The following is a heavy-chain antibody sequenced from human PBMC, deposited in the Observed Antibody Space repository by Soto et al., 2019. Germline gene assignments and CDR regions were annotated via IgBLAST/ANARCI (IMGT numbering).Heavy chain of an antibody. V-gene: IGHV3-74*01. Sequence: LILSWAASGFIFSNYWMHWVRRAPGKGLVWVSRINSDGSSTSYADSVKGRFSISRDNIQHSVHLQMNSLRPEDTALYYCARDTGLYHDGMDVWGLGTRVTVSS. CDR2: INSDGSST. CDR3: ARDTGLYHDGMDV. D-gene: IGHD2-2*01. CDR1: GFIFSNYW. J-gene: IGHJ6*02.